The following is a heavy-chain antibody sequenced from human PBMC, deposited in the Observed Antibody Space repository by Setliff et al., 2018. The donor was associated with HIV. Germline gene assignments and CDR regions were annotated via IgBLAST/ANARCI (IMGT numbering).Heavy chain of an antibody. J-gene: IGHJ6*02. CDR2: IRYDGSNK. V-gene: IGHV3-30*02. CDR3: ARSVIGYYYYGMDV. CDR1: GFTFSSYG. D-gene: IGHD3-10*01. Sequence: QTGGSLRLSCAASGFTFSSYGMHWVRQAPGKGLEWVAFIRYDGSNKYYADSVKGRFTISRDNSKNTLYLQMNSLRAEDTAVYYCARSVIGYYYYGMDVWGQGTLVTVSS.